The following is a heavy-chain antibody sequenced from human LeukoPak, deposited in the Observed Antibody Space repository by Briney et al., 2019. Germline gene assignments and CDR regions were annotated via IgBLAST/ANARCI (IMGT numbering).Heavy chain of an antibody. D-gene: IGHD6-13*01. CDR1: GGSISSSSYY. J-gene: IGHJ2*01. CDR3: ATVYYSNSYDYWYFDL. Sequence: PSETLSLTCTVSGGSISSSSYYWGWIRQPPGKGLEWIGSIYYSGSTYYNPSLKSRVTISVDTSKNQFSLKLSSVTAADTAVYYCATVYYSNSYDYWYFDLWGRGTLVTVSS. CDR2: IYYSGST. V-gene: IGHV4-39*07.